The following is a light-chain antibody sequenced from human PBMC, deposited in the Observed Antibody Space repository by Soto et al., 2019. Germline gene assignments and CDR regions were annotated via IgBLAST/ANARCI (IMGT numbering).Light chain of an antibody. CDR1: QGISSY. J-gene: IGKJ1*01. Sequence: AIRMTQSPSSFSASTGDRVTTTCRASQGISSYLAWYQQKPGKAPKLLIYAASTLQSGVPSRFSGSGSGTDYTLTISSLQLEDFATYYCQQSYTIPLTFGQGTKVDIK. CDR2: AAS. V-gene: IGKV1-8*01. CDR3: QQSYTIPLT.